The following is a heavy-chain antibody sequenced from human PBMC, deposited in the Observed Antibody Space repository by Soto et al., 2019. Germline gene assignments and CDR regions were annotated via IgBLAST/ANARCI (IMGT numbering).Heavy chain of an antibody. CDR3: ARDLRGGGIYRWGGGSDL. CDR1: GGSLNSYT. D-gene: IGHD1-26*01. CDR2: VIPVLTMT. J-gene: IGHJ2*01. V-gene: IGHV1-69*04. Sequence: QVHLVQSGAEVKKPGSSVKVSCKASGGSLNSYTISWVRQAPGQGLEWLGRVIPVLTMTNYAQKFQDRVTISADKSTSTAYMEMSSPKSEGTAVFFRARDLRGGGIYRWGGGSDLWGRGTLVIVSS.